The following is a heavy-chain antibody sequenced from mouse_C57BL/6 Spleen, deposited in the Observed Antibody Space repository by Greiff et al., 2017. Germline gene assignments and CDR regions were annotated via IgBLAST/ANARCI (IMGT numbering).Heavy chain of an antibody. CDR3: ARSAFAY. V-gene: IGHV1-81*01. CDR2: IYPRSGNT. Sequence: QVQLQESGAELARPGASVKLSCKASGYTFTSYGISWVKQRNGQGLEWIGEIYPRSGNTYYNEKFKGKATLTADKSSSTAYMELRSLTSEDSAVYFCARSAFAYWGQGTLVTVSA. J-gene: IGHJ3*01. D-gene: IGHD1-2*01. CDR1: GYTFTSYG.